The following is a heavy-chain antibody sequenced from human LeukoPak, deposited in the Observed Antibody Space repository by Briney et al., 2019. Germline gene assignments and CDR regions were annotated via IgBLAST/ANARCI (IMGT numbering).Heavy chain of an antibody. CDR1: GFTFSSYS. V-gene: IGHV3-21*01. CDR2: ITSSSSYI. J-gene: IGHJ3*01. Sequence: GGSLRLSCAASGFTFSSYSMSWVRLAPGKGLEWVSSITSSSSYIYYADSVKGRFTISRDNAKNSLYLQMNSLRAEDTAVYYCARDPSSGWYGYAFDVWGQGTMVTVSS. D-gene: IGHD6-19*01. CDR3: ARDPSSGWYGYAFDV.